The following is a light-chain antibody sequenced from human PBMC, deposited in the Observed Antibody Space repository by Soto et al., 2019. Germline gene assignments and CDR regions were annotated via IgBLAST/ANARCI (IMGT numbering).Light chain of an antibody. CDR1: SGHTSFA. J-gene: IGLJ2*01. CDR3: QTWDTAPQ. Sequence: QLVLTQSPSASASLGASVRLTCTLTSGHTSFAIAWHQQRPEKGPRFLMKLNTDGTHKRGDGVPDRFSASTSGTEHYLTISGLQSDDEADYYCQTWDTAPQFGGGTKLTVL. CDR2: LNTDGTH. V-gene: IGLV4-69*01.